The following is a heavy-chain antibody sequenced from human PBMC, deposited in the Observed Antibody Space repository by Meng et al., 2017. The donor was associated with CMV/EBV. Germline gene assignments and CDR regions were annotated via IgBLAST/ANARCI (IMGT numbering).Heavy chain of an antibody. CDR3: ARDPIGGALNWNYVITCYGMDV. V-gene: IGHV1-2*02. J-gene: IGHJ6*02. CDR2: INLNSGGT. Sequence: AAVKVSCKASGYILTGYYMHWVRQAAGQGLEWMGWINLNSGGTNYAQKFQGRVTMTRDTSISTAYMELSRLRSDDTAVYYCARDPIGGALNWNYVITCYGMDVWGQGTTVTVSS. CDR1: GYILTGYY. D-gene: IGHD1-7*01.